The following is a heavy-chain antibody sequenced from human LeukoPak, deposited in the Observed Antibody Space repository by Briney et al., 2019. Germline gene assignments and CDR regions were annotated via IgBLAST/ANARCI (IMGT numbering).Heavy chain of an antibody. CDR2: IYYSGST. Sequence: SETLSLTCTVSGGSISSGGYYWSWIRQHPGKCLEWIGYIYYSGSTYYNPSLKSRVTISVDTSKNQFSLKLSSVTAADTAVYYCARESTDGVRFDYWGQGTLVTVSS. CDR1: GGSISSGGYY. D-gene: IGHD5/OR15-5a*01. J-gene: IGHJ4*02. V-gene: IGHV4-31*03. CDR3: ARESTDGVRFDY.